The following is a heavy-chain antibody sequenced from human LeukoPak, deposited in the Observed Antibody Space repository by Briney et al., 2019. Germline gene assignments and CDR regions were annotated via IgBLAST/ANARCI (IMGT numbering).Heavy chain of an antibody. CDR1: GYTFTSYG. V-gene: IGHV1-18*01. J-gene: IGHJ4*02. Sequence: ASVKVSCKASGYTFTSYGISWVRQAPGQGLEWMGWISAYNGNTNYAQKLQGSVTMTTDTSTSTAYMELRSLRSDDTAVYYCARVLPYPYSSGWSDYWGQGTLVTVSS. CDR2: ISAYNGNT. CDR3: ARVLPYPYSSGWSDY. D-gene: IGHD6-19*01.